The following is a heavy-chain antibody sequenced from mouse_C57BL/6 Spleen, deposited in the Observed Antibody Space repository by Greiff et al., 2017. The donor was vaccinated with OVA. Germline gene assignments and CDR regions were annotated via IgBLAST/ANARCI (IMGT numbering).Heavy chain of an antibody. V-gene: IGHV5-17*01. CDR1: GFTFSDYG. J-gene: IGHJ4*01. D-gene: IGHD2-2*01. CDR3: ARGSYGYGDYYAMDY. Sequence: EVQLVESGGGLVKPGGSLKLSCAASGFTFSDYGMHWVRQAPEKGLEWVAYISSGSSTIYYAATVKGRFTISRDNAKNTLFLQMTSLRSDDTAMYYCARGSYGYGDYYAMDYWGQGTSVTVSS. CDR2: ISSGSSTI.